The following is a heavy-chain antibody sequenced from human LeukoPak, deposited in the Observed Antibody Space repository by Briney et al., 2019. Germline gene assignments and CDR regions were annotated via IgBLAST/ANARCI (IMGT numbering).Heavy chain of an antibody. CDR3: AIMHGYYDGSGYWVQ. J-gene: IGHJ1*01. D-gene: IGHD3-22*01. V-gene: IGHV3-23*01. CDR1: GFTFGSYG. CDR2: IAPNADRT. Sequence: GGSLRLSCAASGFTFGSYGMSWVRQAPGKGLEWVSFIAPNADRTSYADSVEGRFTISRDNPRNTLYMQMNSLRDEDTALYYCAIMHGYYDGSGYWVQWGQGTLVTVSS.